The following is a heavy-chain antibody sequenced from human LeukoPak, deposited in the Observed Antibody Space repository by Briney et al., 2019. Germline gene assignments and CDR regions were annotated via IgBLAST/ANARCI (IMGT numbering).Heavy chain of an antibody. J-gene: IGHJ4*02. V-gene: IGHV4-59*01. D-gene: IGHD5-18*01. Sequence: SETLSLTCTVSGGSLSNYYWSWMRQLPGKGLEWIGFIYYSGSTNCNPSLKSRVTISVDTSKNQFSLKLTSVTAADTAVYYCARHGRGYYNFDYWGQGTLVTVSS. CDR3: ARHGRGYYNFDY. CDR1: GGSLSNYY. CDR2: IYYSGST.